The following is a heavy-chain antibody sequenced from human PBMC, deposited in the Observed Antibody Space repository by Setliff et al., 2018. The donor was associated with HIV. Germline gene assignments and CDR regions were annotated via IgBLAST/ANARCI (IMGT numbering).Heavy chain of an antibody. CDR2: ISGYNGKT. J-gene: IGHJ4*02. CDR3: ARDYYGDWGYKFDY. V-gene: IGHV1-18*01. D-gene: IGHD2-21*02. Sequence: ASVKVSCKASGYSFISFGFSWVRQAPGQGLEWMGWISGYNGKTQYSPTLKDRITVTTDASTGTAYMESRSLTSDDTAIYFCARDYYGDWGYKFDYWGQGTLVTVSS. CDR1: GYSFISFG.